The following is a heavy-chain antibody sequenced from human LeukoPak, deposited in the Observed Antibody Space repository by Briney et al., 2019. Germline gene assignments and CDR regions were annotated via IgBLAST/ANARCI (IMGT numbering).Heavy chain of an antibody. J-gene: IGHJ4*02. CDR1: GFTFSSYD. CDR2: ISGSGAVT. Sequence: PGGSLRLSCEASGFTFSSYDMHWVRQAPGKGLEWVSGISGSGAVTSYADSVKGRFTISRDNSKNTLYLQMNSLRAEDTAIYYCAIGMSYFGNWGQGTLVTVSS. V-gene: IGHV3-23*01. CDR3: AIGMSYFGN.